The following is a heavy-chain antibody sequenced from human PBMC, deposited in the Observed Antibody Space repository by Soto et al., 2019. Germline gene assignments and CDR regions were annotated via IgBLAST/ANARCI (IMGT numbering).Heavy chain of an antibody. CDR1: GGSFSGYY. CDR2: INHSGST. Sequence: QVQLQQWGAGLLKPSETLSLTCAVYGGSFSGYYWSWIRQPPGKGLEWIGEINHSGSTNYNPSLKSRVTISVDTSKNQFSLKLSSVTAADTAVYYCARLPKKDYAYYGMDVWGQGTTVTVSS. V-gene: IGHV4-34*01. J-gene: IGHJ6*02. CDR3: ARLPKKDYAYYGMDV.